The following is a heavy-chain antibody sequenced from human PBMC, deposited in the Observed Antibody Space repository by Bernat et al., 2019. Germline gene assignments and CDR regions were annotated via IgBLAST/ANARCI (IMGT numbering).Heavy chain of an antibody. J-gene: IGHJ4*02. CDR2: IYYSGST. Sequence: QVQLQESGPGLVKPSQTLSLTCTVSGGSISSGGYYWSWIRQHPGKGLEWIGYIYYSGSTYYNPSLKSRVTISVDTSKNQFSLKLSSVTAADTAVYYCARERHIVVVPASSELYYLDYWGQGTLVTVSS. CDR1: GGSISSGGYY. V-gene: IGHV4-31*03. D-gene: IGHD2-2*01. CDR3: ARERHIVVVPASSELYYLDY.